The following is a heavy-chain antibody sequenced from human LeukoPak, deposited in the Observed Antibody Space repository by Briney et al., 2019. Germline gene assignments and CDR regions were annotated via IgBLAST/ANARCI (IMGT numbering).Heavy chain of an antibody. Sequence: VASVKVSCKASGGTFSSYAISWVRQAPGQGLEWMGRITPILGIANYAQKFQGRVTITADKSTSTAYMELSSLRSEDTAVYYCARDRAVASYGMDVWGQGTTVTVSS. CDR2: ITPILGIA. D-gene: IGHD6-19*01. CDR1: GGTFSSYA. CDR3: ARDRAVASYGMDV. V-gene: IGHV1-69*04. J-gene: IGHJ6*02.